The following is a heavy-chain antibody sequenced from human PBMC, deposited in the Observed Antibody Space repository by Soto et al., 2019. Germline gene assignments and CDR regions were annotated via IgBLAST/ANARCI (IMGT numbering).Heavy chain of an antibody. J-gene: IGHJ5*02. V-gene: IGHV1-2*02. CDR1: GYTFTAYF. Sequence: AAVQVSCNTSGYTFTAYFIHWVRQAPGQGLEWMGWINPNSRDTNNAQKFQGSVIMTTDTSTRTAYMELSRLRFDDTAVDYGARGTRTAGGPCIDRWGHGTMVTVAS. CDR3: ARGTRTAGGPCIDR. D-gene: IGHD2-15*01. CDR2: INPNSRDT.